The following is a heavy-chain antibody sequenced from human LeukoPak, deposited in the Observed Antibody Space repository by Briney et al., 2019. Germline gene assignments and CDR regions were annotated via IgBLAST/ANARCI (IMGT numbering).Heavy chain of an antibody. CDR3: ASPLMVRGVGWFDP. CDR1: GGSFSGYY. J-gene: IGHJ5*02. D-gene: IGHD3-10*01. Sequence: SETLSLTCAVYGGSFSGYYWSWIRQPPGKGLEWIGEINHSGSTNYNPSLKSRVTISVDTSKNQFSLKLSSVTAADTAVYYCASPLMVRGVGWFDPWGQGTLVTVSS. V-gene: IGHV4-34*01. CDR2: INHSGST.